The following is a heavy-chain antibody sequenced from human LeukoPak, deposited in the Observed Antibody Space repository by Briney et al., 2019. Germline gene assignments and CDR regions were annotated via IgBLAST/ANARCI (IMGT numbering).Heavy chain of an antibody. D-gene: IGHD6-13*01. Sequence: AGGSLRLSCAASGFTVSSNYMSWVRQAPGKELEWVSVIYSGGSTYYADSVKGRFTISRDNSKNTLYLQMNSLRAEDTAVYYCARWGAGSRGYYYYGMDVWGQGTTVTVSS. CDR1: GFTVSSNY. CDR3: ARWGAGSRGYYYYGMDV. CDR2: IYSGGST. J-gene: IGHJ6*02. V-gene: IGHV3-53*01.